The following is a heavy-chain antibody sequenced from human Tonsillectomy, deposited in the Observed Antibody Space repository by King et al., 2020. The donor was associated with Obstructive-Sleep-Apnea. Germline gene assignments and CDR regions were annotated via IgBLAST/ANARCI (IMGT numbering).Heavy chain of an antibody. CDR1: GYTFTGYY. J-gene: IGHJ2*01. Sequence: QLVQSGAEVKKPGASVKVSCKASGYTFTGYYMHWVRQAPGQGLEWMGWINPNSGGTNYAQKFQGWVTMTRDTSISTAYMELSRLRSDDTAVYYCARSWYSSGWDVYWYFDLWGRGTLVTVSS. CDR3: ARSWYSSGWDVYWYFDL. D-gene: IGHD6-19*01. CDR2: INPNSGGT. V-gene: IGHV1-2*04.